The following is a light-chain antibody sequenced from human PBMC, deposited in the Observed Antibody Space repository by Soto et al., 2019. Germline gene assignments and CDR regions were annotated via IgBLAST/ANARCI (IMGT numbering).Light chain of an antibody. V-gene: IGKV3-20*01. CDR2: GAS. CDR3: QQYGSSAYT. CDR1: QSVSSNY. Sequence: EIVLTQSPGTLSLSPGERATLSCRASQSVSSNYLAWYQQKLGQAPRLLIYGASSRATGIPDRFSGSGSGTDFTRTISRLEPEDFAVYYCQQYGSSAYTFGQGTKLEIK. J-gene: IGKJ2*01.